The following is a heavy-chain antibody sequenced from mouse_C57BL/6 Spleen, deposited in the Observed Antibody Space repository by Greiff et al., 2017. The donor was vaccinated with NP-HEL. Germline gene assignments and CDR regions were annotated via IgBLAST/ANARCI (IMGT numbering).Heavy chain of an antibody. Sequence: QVHVKQSGPELVKPGASVKISCKASGYAFSSSWMNWVKQRPGKGLEWIGRIYPGDGDTNYNGKFKGKATLTADKSSSTAYMQLSSLTSEDSAVYFCASNWVFDYWGQGTTLTVSS. J-gene: IGHJ2*01. CDR2: IYPGDGDT. D-gene: IGHD4-1*01. CDR1: GYAFSSSW. V-gene: IGHV1-82*01. CDR3: ASNWVFDY.